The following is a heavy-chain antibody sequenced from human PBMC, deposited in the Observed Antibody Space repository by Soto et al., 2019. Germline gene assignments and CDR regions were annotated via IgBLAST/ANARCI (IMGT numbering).Heavy chain of an antibody. J-gene: IGHJ4*02. CDR3: AKPQEVTMIVVADFDY. V-gene: IGHV3-23*01. D-gene: IGHD3-22*01. Sequence: GSLRLSCAASGITFSSYAMSWVRQAPGKGREWVSAISGSGGSTYYADSVKGRFTISRDNSKNTLYLQMISLRAEDTAVYYCAKPQEVTMIVVADFDYWGQGTLVTVSS. CDR1: GITFSSYA. CDR2: ISGSGGST.